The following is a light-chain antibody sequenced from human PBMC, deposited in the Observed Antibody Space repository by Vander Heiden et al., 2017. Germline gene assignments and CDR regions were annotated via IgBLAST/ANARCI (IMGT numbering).Light chain of an antibody. CDR3: QQTFGTHLFT. CDR2: ATS. V-gene: IGKV1-39*01. J-gene: IGKJ3*01. Sequence: DIQMTQSPSSLSASVGDRVTITCRASQSIMNYLNWYQQKPGKAPKLLIYATSSLQSGVPSRFSGSGSGTDFTLTISSLQPEDFATYYCQQTFGTHLFTFGPGTRVDF. CDR1: QSIMNY.